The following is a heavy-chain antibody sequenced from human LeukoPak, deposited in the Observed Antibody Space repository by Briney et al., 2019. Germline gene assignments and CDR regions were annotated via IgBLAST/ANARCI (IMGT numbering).Heavy chain of an antibody. Sequence: SVKVSCKASGGTFSSYAISWVRQAPGQGLEWMGRIIPIFGIANYAQKFQGRVTITADKSTSKAYMELSSLRSEDTAVYYCARALYYYDSSGYYYGAFDIWGQGTMVTVSS. J-gene: IGHJ3*02. D-gene: IGHD3-22*01. CDR2: IIPIFGIA. V-gene: IGHV1-69*04. CDR3: ARALYYYDSSGYYYGAFDI. CDR1: GGTFSSYA.